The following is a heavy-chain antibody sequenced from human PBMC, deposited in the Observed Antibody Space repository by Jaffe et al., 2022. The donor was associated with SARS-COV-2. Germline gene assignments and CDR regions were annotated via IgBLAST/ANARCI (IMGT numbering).Heavy chain of an antibody. J-gene: IGHJ4*02. CDR1: GFTVSSNY. V-gene: IGHV3-66*02. CDR2: IYTGGNT. CDR3: ATHLIAVAGTSDFDY. D-gene: IGHD6-19*01. Sequence: EVHLVESGGGLVQPGGSLRLSCAASGFTVSSNYMSWVRQTPGRGLEWVSIIYTGGNTYYADSVKGRFTISRDNSKNTVYLQMNSLRPEDTAVYYCATHLIAVAGTSDFDYWGQGTLVTVSS.